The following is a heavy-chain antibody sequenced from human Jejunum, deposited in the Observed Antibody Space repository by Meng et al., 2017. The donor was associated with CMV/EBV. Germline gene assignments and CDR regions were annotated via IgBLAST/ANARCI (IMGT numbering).Heavy chain of an antibody. Sequence: KARAAPVKPSWKVSVPRSVAGATNGSGDAYGSWIRRPPWKGLEWSGYTHDTGCTSHNLSPKSRVVISLSTSKNQFSLTLNSVTSEDRAVYFCARGSIFVSFDSWGQGTLVTVSS. V-gene: IGHV4-30-4*08. D-gene: IGHD3-3*01. CDR2: THDTGCT. CDR1: GATNGSGDAY. CDR3: ARGSIFVSFDS. J-gene: IGHJ4*02.